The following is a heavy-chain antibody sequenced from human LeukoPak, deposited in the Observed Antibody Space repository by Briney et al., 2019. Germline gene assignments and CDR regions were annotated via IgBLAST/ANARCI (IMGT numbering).Heavy chain of an antibody. CDR2: ISGSGGST. J-gene: IGHJ5*02. CDR3: AKLGGAAISLDNWFDP. V-gene: IGHV3-23*01. CDR1: GFTFSSYA. Sequence: PGGSLRLSCAASGFTFSSYAMSWVRQAPGKGLEWVSAISGSGGSTYYADSVKGRFTISRDNSKNTLYLQMNSLRAEDTAVYYSAKLGGAAISLDNWFDPWGQGTLVTVSS. D-gene: IGHD2-2*01.